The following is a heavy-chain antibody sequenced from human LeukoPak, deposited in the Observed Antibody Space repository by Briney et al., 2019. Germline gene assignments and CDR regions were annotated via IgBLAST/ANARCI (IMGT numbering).Heavy chain of an antibody. D-gene: IGHD6-6*01. V-gene: IGHV3-74*01. J-gene: IGHJ6*02. CDR2: INSDGSST. Sequence: PGRSLRLSCAASGFTFSSYAMHWVRQAPGKGLVWVSRINSDGSSTSYADSVKGRFTISRDNAKNTLYLQMNSLRAEDTAVYYCARDRDIAARTPPHYYYYGMDVWGQGTTVTVSS. CDR3: ARDRDIAARTPPHYYYYGMDV. CDR1: GFTFSSYA.